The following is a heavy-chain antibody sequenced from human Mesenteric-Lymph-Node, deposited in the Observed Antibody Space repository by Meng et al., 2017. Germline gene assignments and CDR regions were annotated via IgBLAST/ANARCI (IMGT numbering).Heavy chain of an antibody. J-gene: IGHJ4*02. CDR1: GGSISTSNYY. Sequence: SETLSLTCTVSGGSISTSNYYWSWIRQPPGKGLEWIGNIYYSGSTNYNASLKNRVTISVDTSKNQFSLKLSSVTAADTAVYFCARGVAGTGNFDYWGQGTLVTVSS. CDR2: IYYSGST. V-gene: IGHV4-39*07. CDR3: ARGVAGTGNFDY. D-gene: IGHD6-19*01.